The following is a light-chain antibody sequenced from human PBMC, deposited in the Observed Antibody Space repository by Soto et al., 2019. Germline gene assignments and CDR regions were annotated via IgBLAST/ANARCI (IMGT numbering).Light chain of an antibody. CDR2: TAS. V-gene: IGKV3-20*01. CDR3: QQYGSSPYT. CDR1: QSVGNNF. Sequence: EIVLTQSPGTLYLSPGEGASLSCRASQSVGNNFLAWYQHKPGQSPRLLIYTASTRATGTPDRFSGSGSGRDYTLTISRLEPEDFAMYDGQQYGSSPYTFGQGTGVEVK. J-gene: IGKJ2*01.